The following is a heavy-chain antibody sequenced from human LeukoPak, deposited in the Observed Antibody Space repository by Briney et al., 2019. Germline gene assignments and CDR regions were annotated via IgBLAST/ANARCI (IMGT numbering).Heavy chain of an antibody. V-gene: IGHV4-4*07. CDR2: IYTSGST. Sequence: PSETLSVTCTVSGGSISSYYWSWIRQPAGNGLEWIGRIYTSGSTNYNPSLKSRVTMSVDTSKNQFSLKLSSVTAADTAVYYCARGGGRWLQFPSKFDYWGQGTLVTVSS. J-gene: IGHJ4*02. CDR3: ARGGGRWLQFPSKFDY. CDR1: GGSISSYY. D-gene: IGHD5-24*01.